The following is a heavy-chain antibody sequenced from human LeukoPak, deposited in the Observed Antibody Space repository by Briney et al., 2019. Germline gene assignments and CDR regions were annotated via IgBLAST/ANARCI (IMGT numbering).Heavy chain of an antibody. CDR2: IYSGGST. CDR1: GFTFSSNY. Sequence: GGSLRLSCAASGFTFSSNYMSWVRQAPGKGLEWVSVIYSGGSTYYSDSVKGRFTISRDNSKNTLYLQMNSLRAEDTAVYYCARWFGELLGFYNWFDPWGQGTLVTVSS. J-gene: IGHJ5*02. V-gene: IGHV3-66*01. CDR3: ARWFGELLGFYNWFDP. D-gene: IGHD3-10*01.